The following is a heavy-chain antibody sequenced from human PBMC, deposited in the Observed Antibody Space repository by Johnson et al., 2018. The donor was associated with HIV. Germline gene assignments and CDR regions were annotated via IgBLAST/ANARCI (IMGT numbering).Heavy chain of an antibody. CDR1: GFTFSDHY. V-gene: IGHV3-72*01. CDR3: ATRDPTHRPGVFDI. Sequence: VQLVESGGGLVQPGGSLRLSCEASGFTFSDHYMDWVRQAPGKGLEWVGRSRNKANTYTTEYAVSVKGRFTISRDDSKNSLYLQMNSLRAEDTAVYYCATRDPTHRPGVFDIWGQGTMVTVSS. D-gene: IGHD1-14*01. J-gene: IGHJ3*02. CDR2: SRNKANTYTT.